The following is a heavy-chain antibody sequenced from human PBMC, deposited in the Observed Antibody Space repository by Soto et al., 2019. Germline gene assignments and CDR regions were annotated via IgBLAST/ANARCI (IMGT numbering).Heavy chain of an antibody. J-gene: IGHJ6*02. Sequence: HPGGSLRLSSAASGFTFSSYAMTWVRQAPGKGLEWVSAISENGDATHYADSVKGRFIISRDNSQNTLYLHMNSLRAEDTAVFYCAKGRNGVGVWGQGTTVTVSS. V-gene: IGHV3-23*01. CDR1: GFTFSSYA. CDR3: AKGRNGVGV. CDR2: ISENGDAT.